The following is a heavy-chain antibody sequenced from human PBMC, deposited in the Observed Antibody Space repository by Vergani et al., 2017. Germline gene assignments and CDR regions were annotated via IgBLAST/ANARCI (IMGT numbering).Heavy chain of an antibody. CDR3: ARSISGGSYDY. CDR1: GFDFSQAW. J-gene: IGHJ4*02. CDR2: LSASDRRT. D-gene: IGHD2-15*01. V-gene: IGHV3-23*04. Sequence: EVRLVESGGGLVKPGGSLRLSCQVSGFDFSQAWMNWVRQSPGKGLEWVSTLSASDRRTHYADSVKGRFTISRDNSKNTLYLHMNSLSAEDTAVYYCARSISGGSYDYWGRGTLVTVSS.